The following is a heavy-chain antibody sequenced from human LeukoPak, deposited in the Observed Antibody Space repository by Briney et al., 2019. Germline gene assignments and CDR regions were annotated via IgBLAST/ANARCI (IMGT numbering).Heavy chain of an antibody. CDR1: GGSISSYY. CDR2: IYYSGST. D-gene: IGHD4/OR15-4a*01. Sequence: SETLSLTCTVSGGSISSYYWSWIRQPPGEGLEWIGYIYYSGSTNYNPSLKSRVTISVDTSKNQFSLKLSSVTAADTAVYYCARGGAYGGRDAFDIWGQGTMVTVSS. CDR3: ARGGAYGGRDAFDI. V-gene: IGHV4-59*01. J-gene: IGHJ3*02.